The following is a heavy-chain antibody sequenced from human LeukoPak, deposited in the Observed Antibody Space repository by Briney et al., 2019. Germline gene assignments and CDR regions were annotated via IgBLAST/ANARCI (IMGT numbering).Heavy chain of an antibody. CDR3: AKDLMPRKRESWNRIPAAGPQPPDY. V-gene: IGHV3-30*02. CDR2: IRYDGTIK. CDR1: GFTFGDYA. J-gene: IGHJ4*02. Sequence: AGGSLRLSCTASGFTFGDYAMSWVRQAPGKGLEWVSFIRYDGTIKYYADSVKGRFTISRDNSKNTMYLQMNSVRPEDTAVYYCAKDLMPRKRESWNRIPAAGPQPPDYWGQGTLVTVSS. D-gene: IGHD6-13*01.